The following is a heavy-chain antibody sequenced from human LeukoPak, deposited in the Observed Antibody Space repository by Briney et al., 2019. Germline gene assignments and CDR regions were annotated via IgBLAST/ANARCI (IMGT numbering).Heavy chain of an antibody. Sequence: GESLKISCKGSGYSFTSYWVGWVRQMPGKGLEWMGIIYPGDFHTRYSPSFQGQVTISADKSISTAYLQWSSLKASDTAMYYCARGFDTYYYGSGSYYTTADCWGQGTLVTVSS. CDR2: IYPGDFHT. CDR3: ARGFDTYYYGSGSYYTTADC. J-gene: IGHJ4*02. CDR1: GYSFTSYW. D-gene: IGHD3-10*01. V-gene: IGHV5-51*01.